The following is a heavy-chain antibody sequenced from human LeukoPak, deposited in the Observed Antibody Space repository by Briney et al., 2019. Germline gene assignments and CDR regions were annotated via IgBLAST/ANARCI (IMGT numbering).Heavy chain of an antibody. CDR1: GFSFSYSG. CDR2: ISSDGNDK. CDR3: ARERSGSYYTFEY. V-gene: IGHV3-30*03. J-gene: IGHJ4*02. Sequence: PGGSLRLSCAASGFSFSYSGMHWVRQAPGKGPEWVAVISSDGNDKYYADAVKGRFTIARDTSKNTVYLQMNSLRAEDTAVYYCARERSGSYYTFEYWGLGALVTVSS. D-gene: IGHD1-26*01.